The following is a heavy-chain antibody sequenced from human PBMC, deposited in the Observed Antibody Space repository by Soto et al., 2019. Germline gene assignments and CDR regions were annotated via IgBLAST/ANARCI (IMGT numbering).Heavy chain of an antibody. CDR3: AKSTYSSSWYSYYYYGMDV. J-gene: IGHJ6*02. V-gene: IGHV3-23*01. Sequence: GGSLRRSCAASGFTFSGYAMSRVRQAPGKGLEWVSAISGSGGSTYYADSVKGRFTISRDNSKNTLYLQMNSLRAEDTAVYYCAKSTYSSSWYSYYYYGMDVWGQGTTVTVSS. CDR2: ISGSGGST. CDR1: GFTFSGYA. D-gene: IGHD6-13*01.